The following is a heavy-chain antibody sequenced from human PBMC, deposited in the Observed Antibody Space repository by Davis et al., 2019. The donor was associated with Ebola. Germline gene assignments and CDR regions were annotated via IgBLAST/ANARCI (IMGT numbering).Heavy chain of an antibody. J-gene: IGHJ6*03. Sequence: ASVKVSCKASGYTFTSYGISWVRQAPGQGLEWMGWISAYNGNTNYAQKLQGRVTMTTDTSTSTAYMELRSLRSDDTAVYYCARDLHCTNGVCDYYYYYMDVWGKGTTVTVSS. CDR1: GYTFTSYG. CDR2: ISAYNGNT. D-gene: IGHD2-8*01. CDR3: ARDLHCTNGVCDYYYYYMDV. V-gene: IGHV1-18*04.